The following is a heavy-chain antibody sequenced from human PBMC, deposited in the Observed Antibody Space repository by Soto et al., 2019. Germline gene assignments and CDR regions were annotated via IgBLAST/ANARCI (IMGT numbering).Heavy chain of an antibody. V-gene: IGHV4-59*01. J-gene: IGHJ5*01. CDR2: IFYSGST. D-gene: IGHD3-10*02. Sequence: QVQLQESGPGLVKPSETLSLTCTVSGGSISSYYWIWIRQPPGKGLEWIGFIFYSGSTSYNPSLTSRATISIDTSEYQFSLKLNSVTAADTAVYYCASMIGDPVLSFDSWGQGTLVAVSS. CDR3: ASMIGDPVLSFDS. CDR1: GGSISSYY.